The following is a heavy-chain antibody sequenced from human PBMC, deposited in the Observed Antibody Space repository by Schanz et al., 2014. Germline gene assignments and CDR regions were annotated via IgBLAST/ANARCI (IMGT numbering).Heavy chain of an antibody. CDR1: GDSINGGDYY. D-gene: IGHD3-22*01. CDR2: ISYSGST. V-gene: IGHV4-31*03. J-gene: IGHJ4*02. CDR3: ARSLSGYKYYFDY. Sequence: QVQLQESGPRLVEPSQTLSLTCTVSGDSINGGDYYWSWIRLLPGKGLEWIGYISYSGSTSFNPSLKSRLTMSVDTSKNQFSLKLSSVTAADTAVYYCARSLSGYKYYFDYWGQGALVTVSS.